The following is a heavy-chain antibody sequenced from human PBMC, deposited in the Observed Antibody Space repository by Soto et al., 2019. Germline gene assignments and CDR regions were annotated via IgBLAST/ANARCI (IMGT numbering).Heavy chain of an antibody. D-gene: IGHD1-26*01. CDR1: GYTFTSYG. V-gene: IGHV1-18*01. Sequence: QVQLVQSGAEVKKPGASVKVSCKASGYTFTSYGISWVRQAPGQGLEWMGWISAYNGNTNYAQKIQGRVTMTTDTSTSTAYMELRTLRSDDSAVYYCTRDGRYSGSYGGYYFDYWGQGTLVTVSS. J-gene: IGHJ4*02. CDR2: ISAYNGNT. CDR3: TRDGRYSGSYGGYYFDY.